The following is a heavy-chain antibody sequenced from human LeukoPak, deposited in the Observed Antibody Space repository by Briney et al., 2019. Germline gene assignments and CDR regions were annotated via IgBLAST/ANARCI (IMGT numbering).Heavy chain of an antibody. CDR1: GDTFISYA. CDR2: IIPIFGTA. V-gene: IGHV1-69*01. CDR3: ARDGVSTVTYGSFDY. D-gene: IGHD4-17*01. Sequence: SVKVSCKASGDTFISYAITWVRQAPGQGLEWMGGIIPIFGTANYAQKFQGRVTITADESTSTAYMELSSLRSEDTAVYYCARDGVSTVTYGSFDYWGQGSLVTVSS. J-gene: IGHJ4*02.